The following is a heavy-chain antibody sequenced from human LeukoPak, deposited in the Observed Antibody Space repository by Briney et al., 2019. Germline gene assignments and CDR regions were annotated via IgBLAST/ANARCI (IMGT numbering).Heavy chain of an antibody. CDR1: GFTVSSNY. CDR3: ARDWGIAAAGTPFDY. J-gene: IGHJ4*02. CDR2: ISSSSSYI. D-gene: IGHD6-13*01. V-gene: IGHV3-21*01. Sequence: PGGSLRLSCAASGFTVSSNYMSWVRQAPGKGLEWVSSISSSSSYIYYADSVKGRFTISRDNAKNSLYLQMNSLRAEDTAVYYCARDWGIAAAGTPFDYWGQGTLVTVSS.